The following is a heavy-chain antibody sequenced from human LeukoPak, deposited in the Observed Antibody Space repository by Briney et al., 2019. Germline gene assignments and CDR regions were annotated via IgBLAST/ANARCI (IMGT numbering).Heavy chain of an antibody. Sequence: SETLSLTCTVSGDSISSYCWTWIRQPPGKGLEWIGYMHYSGRTNYNPSLKSRVSLSVDTSKNQFSLKLSSVTAADTAVYYCAREQYQPGYTMFDYWGQGILVTVSS. CDR1: GDSISSYC. CDR2: MHYSGRT. J-gene: IGHJ4*02. CDR3: AREQYQPGYTMFDY. V-gene: IGHV4-59*01. D-gene: IGHD5-18*01.